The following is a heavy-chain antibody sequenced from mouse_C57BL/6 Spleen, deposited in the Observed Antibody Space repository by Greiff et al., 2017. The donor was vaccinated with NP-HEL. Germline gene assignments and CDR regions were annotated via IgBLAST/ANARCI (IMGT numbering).Heavy chain of an antibody. D-gene: IGHD2-5*01. V-gene: IGHV3-6*01. CDR2: ISYDGSN. J-gene: IGHJ4*01. CDR1: GYSITSGYY. Sequence: EVQVVESGPGLVKPSQSLSLTCSVTGYSITSGYYWNWIRQFPGNKLEWMGYISYDGSNNYNPSLKNRISITRDTSKNQFFLKLNSVTTEDTATYYCARDPSAYYSNYVGAMDYWGQGTSVTVSS. CDR3: ARDPSAYYSNYVGAMDY.